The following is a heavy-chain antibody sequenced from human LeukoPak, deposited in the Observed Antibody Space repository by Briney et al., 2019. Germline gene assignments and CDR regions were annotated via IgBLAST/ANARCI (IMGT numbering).Heavy chain of an antibody. J-gene: IGHJ4*02. CDR1: GFTFSSYN. D-gene: IGHD5-12*01. CDR3: ARALYGGYGHFDY. V-gene: IGHV3-21*01. CDR2: ISSSSGYI. Sequence: PGGSLRLSCAVSGFTFSSYNMNWVRQAPGKGLEWASSISSSSGYIYYADSVKGRFTISRDNAENSLFLQMNSLRAEDTAVYYCARALYGGYGHFDYWGQGTLVTVSS.